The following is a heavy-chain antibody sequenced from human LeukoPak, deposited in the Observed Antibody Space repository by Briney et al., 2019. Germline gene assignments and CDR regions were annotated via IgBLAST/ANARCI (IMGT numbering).Heavy chain of an antibody. CDR2: IKQDGSEK. Sequence: GGSLRLSCAASGFTFSNYWMSWVRQAPGKGLEWVANIKQDGSEKYYVDSVKGRFTVSRDNAKNSLYLQMNSLRAEDTAVYYCARQLVPHSYYFDYWGQGTLVTVSS. V-gene: IGHV3-7*01. CDR1: GFTFSNYW. D-gene: IGHD6-13*01. J-gene: IGHJ4*02. CDR3: ARQLVPHSYYFDY.